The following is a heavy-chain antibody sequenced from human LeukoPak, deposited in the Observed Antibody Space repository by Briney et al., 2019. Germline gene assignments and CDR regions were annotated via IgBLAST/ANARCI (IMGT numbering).Heavy chain of an antibody. CDR3: AKVSSVLRFLEWLVY. V-gene: IGHV3-23*01. CDR2: ISGSGGIT. D-gene: IGHD3-3*01. J-gene: IGHJ4*02. Sequence: PGGSLRLSCAASGFTFNNYAMSWVRQVPGKGLEWVSVISGSGGITYYADSVKGRFTNSRDNSKNTLYLHMNSLRAEDTAVYYCAKVSSVLRFLEWLVYWGQGTLVTVSS. CDR1: GFTFNNYA.